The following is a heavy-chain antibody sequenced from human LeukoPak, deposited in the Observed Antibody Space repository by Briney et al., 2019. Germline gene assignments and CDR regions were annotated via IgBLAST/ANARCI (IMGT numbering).Heavy chain of an antibody. J-gene: IGHJ4*02. CDR3: ARVEESLVVAATRSGFDY. D-gene: IGHD2-15*01. CDR2: INHSGRT. CDR1: GGSFSAYY. V-gene: IGHV4-34*01. Sequence: SETLSLTCAVYGGSFSAYYWIWTRQPPGKGLEWIGEINHSGRTNYNPSLKSRVTISVDTSKNQFSLKLSSVTAADTAVYYCARVEESLVVAATRSGFDYWGQGTLVTVSS.